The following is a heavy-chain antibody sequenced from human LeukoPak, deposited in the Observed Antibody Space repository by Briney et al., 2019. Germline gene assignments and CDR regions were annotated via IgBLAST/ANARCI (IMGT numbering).Heavy chain of an antibody. D-gene: IGHD3-22*01. CDR1: GFTFSSYA. CDR2: ISYDGSNK. CDR3: ARDLRRITMIVVVVYYYYYGMDV. Sequence: QPGRSLRLSCAASGFTFSSYAMHWVRQAPGKGLEWVAVISYDGSNKYYADSVKGRFTISRDNSKNTLYLQMNSLRAEDTAVYYCARDLRRITMIVVVVYYYYYGMDVWGQGTTVTVSS. J-gene: IGHJ6*02. V-gene: IGHV3-30-3*01.